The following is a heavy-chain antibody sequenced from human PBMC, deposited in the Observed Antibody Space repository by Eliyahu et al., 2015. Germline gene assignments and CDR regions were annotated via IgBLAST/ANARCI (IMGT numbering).Heavy chain of an antibody. V-gene: IGHV3-11*01. CDR3: ARDPPGGVGYYYYGMDV. J-gene: IGHJ6*02. D-gene: IGHD2-8*02. CDR2: ISSSGSNI. Sequence: QVQVVESGGGLVKPGGSLRLSXAAXGCXXXXYXMSWIRQAPGKGLEWVSYISSSGSNIYYADSVKGRFTISRDNTKNSLYLQMNSLRAEDTAVYYCARDPPGGVGYYYYGMDVWGQGTTVTVSS. CDR1: GCXXXXYX.